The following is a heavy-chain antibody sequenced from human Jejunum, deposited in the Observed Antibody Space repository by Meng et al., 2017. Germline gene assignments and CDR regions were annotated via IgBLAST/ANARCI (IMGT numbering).Heavy chain of an antibody. CDR3: ARNPPYISSSFFFDS. D-gene: IGHD6-13*01. V-gene: IGHV3-30*04. J-gene: IGHJ4*02. CDR2: ISYDGSNK. Sequence: GGSLRLSCAASGFTFNTYAMHWVRQTPGKGLEWVAIISYDGSNKYYADSVKGRFTISRDNSKNTLYLQMNSLRTEDAAVYYCARNPPYISSSFFFDSWGQGTLVTVSS. CDR1: GFTFNTYA.